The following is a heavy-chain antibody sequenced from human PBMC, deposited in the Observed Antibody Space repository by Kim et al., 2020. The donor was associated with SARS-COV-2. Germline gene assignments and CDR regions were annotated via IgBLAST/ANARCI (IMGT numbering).Heavy chain of an antibody. D-gene: IGHD3-22*01. CDR3: ARVLNYYDSSGYYYGGAFDI. J-gene: IGHJ3*02. Sequence: WGSLRLSCAASGFTFSDYYMSWIRQAPGKGLEWVSYISSSSSYTNYADSVKGRFTISRDNAKNSLYLQMNSLRAEDTAVYYCARVLNYYDSSGYYYGGAFDIWGQGTMVTVSS. V-gene: IGHV3-11*03. CDR2: ISSSSSYT. CDR1: GFTFSDYY.